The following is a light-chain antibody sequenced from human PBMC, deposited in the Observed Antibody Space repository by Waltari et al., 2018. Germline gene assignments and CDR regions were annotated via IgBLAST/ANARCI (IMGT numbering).Light chain of an antibody. CDR3: STYTSTNTWV. CDR1: SSDVGGYNY. Sequence: QSALTQPASVSGSPGQSITISCTGTSSDVGGYNYVPWYQHHPGKAPKVMIYDVSNRPSGVSNRFSGSKSGNTASLTISGLQAEDEADYYCSTYTSTNTWVFGGGTRLTVL. CDR2: DVS. J-gene: IGLJ3*02. V-gene: IGLV2-14*03.